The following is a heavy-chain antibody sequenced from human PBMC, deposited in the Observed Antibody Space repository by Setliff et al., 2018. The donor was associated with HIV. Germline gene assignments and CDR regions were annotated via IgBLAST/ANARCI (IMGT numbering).Heavy chain of an antibody. J-gene: IGHJ5*02. CDR1: GGSISSSSYY. V-gene: IGHV4-39*01. CDR3: ARPGLGYSYGGKIDP. Sequence: SETLSLTCTVSGGSISSSSYYWGWIRQPPGKGLEWIGSIYYSGSTYYNPSLKSRVTISVDTSKNQFTLKLSSVTAADTAVYYCARPGLGYSYGGKIDPWGQGTLVTVSS. D-gene: IGHD5-18*01. CDR2: IYYSGST.